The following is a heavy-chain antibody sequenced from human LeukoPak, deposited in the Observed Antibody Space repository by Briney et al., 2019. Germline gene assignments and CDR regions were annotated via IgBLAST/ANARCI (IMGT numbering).Heavy chain of an antibody. CDR3: ARKHVDTAMAQQ. D-gene: IGHD5-18*01. Sequence: SETLSLTCTVSGGSISSGDYYWSWIRQPPGKGLEWIGYIYYSGSTYYNPSLKSRVTISVDTSKNQFSLKLSSVTAADTAVYYCARKHVDTAMAQQWGQGTMVTVSS. J-gene: IGHJ3*01. V-gene: IGHV4-30-4*01. CDR2: IYYSGST. CDR1: GGSISSGDYY.